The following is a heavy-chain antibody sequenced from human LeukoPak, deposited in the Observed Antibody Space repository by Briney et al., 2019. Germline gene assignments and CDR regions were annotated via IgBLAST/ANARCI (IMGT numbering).Heavy chain of an antibody. Sequence: GGSLRLSCVGALGSHWMGWVRQAPGKGLEWVANIKEDGNQKYYMDSVKGRFTISRDNAKSSLFLQMNNLRVEDTAVYYCTRDQTWGQGTLVTVSS. CDR2: IKEDGNQK. CDR1: LGSHW. V-gene: IGHV3-7*01. J-gene: IGHJ4*02. CDR3: TRDQT.